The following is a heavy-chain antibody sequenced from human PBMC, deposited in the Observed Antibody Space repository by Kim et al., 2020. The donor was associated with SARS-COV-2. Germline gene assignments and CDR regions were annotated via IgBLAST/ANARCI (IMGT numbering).Heavy chain of an antibody. CDR2: GST. D-gene: IGHD6-13*01. V-gene: IGHV4-31*02. CDR3: ARGAAGFDY. J-gene: IGHJ4*02. Sequence: GSTDYHPSLKSRVIISADTPKNQFSLKLNSVTAADTAVYYCARGAAGFDYWGQGTLVTVSS.